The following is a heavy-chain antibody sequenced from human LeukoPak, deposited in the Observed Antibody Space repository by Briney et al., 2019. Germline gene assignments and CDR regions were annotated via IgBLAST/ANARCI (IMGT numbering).Heavy chain of an antibody. CDR3: ASKAGTGYSYGDYYYYMDV. J-gene: IGHJ6*03. D-gene: IGHD5-18*01. V-gene: IGHV1-2*02. CDR1: GYTFTGYY. CDR2: INPNSGGT. Sequence: ASVKVSCKASGYTFTGYYMHWVRQAPGQGLEWMGWINPNSGGTNYAQKFQGRVTMTRDTSISTAYMELSRLRSDDTAVYYCASKAGTGYSYGDYYYYMDVWGKGTTVTVSS.